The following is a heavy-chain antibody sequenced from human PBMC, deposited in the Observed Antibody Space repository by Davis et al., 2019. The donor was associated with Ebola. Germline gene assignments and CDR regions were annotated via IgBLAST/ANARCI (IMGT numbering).Heavy chain of an antibody. J-gene: IGHJ4*02. Sequence: GESLKISCAASGFTFSNYGMHWVRQAPGKGLEWVALIWYDGSNKYYADSVKGRFTISRDNSKNTLYLQMNSLRVEDTAVYYCARDRVGGYSYGYMGYWGQGTLVTVSS. CDR2: IWYDGSNK. CDR1: GFTFSNYG. V-gene: IGHV3-33*01. CDR3: ARDRVGGYSYGYMGY. D-gene: IGHD5-18*01.